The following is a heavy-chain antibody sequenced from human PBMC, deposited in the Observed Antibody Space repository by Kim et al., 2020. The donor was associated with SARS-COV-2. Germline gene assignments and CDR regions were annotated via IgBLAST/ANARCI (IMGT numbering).Heavy chain of an antibody. CDR3: ARRGIQLWSFDY. J-gene: IGHJ4*02. Sequence: GESLKISCKGSGYSFTSYWISWVRQMPGKGLEWMGRIDPSDSYTNYSPSFQGHVTISADKSISTAYLQWSSLKASDTAMYYCARRGIQLWSFDYWGQGTLVTVSS. CDR2: IDPSDSYT. CDR1: GYSFTSYW. V-gene: IGHV5-10-1*01. D-gene: IGHD5-18*01.